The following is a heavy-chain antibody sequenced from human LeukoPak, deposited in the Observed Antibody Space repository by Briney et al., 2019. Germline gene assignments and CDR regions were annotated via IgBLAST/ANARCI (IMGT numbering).Heavy chain of an antibody. D-gene: IGHD3-22*01. CDR3: ARGALGYYYDSSGHPHYFDY. Sequence: SETLSLTCTVSGGSISSYYWSWIRQPPGNGLEWIGYIYYSGSTNYNPSLKSRVTISVDTSKNQFSLKLSSVTAADTAVYYCARGALGYYYDSSGHPHYFDYWGQGTLVTVSS. CDR1: GGSISSYY. J-gene: IGHJ4*02. V-gene: IGHV4-59*01. CDR2: IYYSGST.